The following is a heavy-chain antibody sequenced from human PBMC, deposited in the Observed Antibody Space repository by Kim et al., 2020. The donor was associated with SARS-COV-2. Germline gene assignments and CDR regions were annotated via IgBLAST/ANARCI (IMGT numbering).Heavy chain of an antibody. V-gene: IGHV1-8*01. CDR2: MNPNSGNT. Sequence: ASVKVSCKASGYTFTSYDINWVRQATGQGLEWMGWMNPNSGNTGYAQKFQGRVTMTRNTSISTAYMELSSLRSEDTAVYYCARGQRVRFGYENWFDPWGQGTLVTVSS. D-gene: IGHD3-10*01. CDR1: GYTFTSYD. CDR3: ARGQRVRFGYENWFDP. J-gene: IGHJ5*02.